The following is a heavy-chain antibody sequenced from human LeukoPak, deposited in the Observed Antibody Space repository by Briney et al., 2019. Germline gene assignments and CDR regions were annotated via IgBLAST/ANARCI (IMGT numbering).Heavy chain of an antibody. V-gene: IGHV3-9*01. CDR2: ISWNSGSI. CDR1: GFTFDDYA. CDR3: AKSRRYYYDSSGTDWYFDL. Sequence: GGSLRLSCAASGFTFDDYAMHWVRQAPGKGLEWVSGISWNSGSIGYADSVKGRFTISRDNAKNSLYLQMNSLRAEDTALYYCAKSRRYYYDSSGTDWYFDLWGRGTLVTVSS. D-gene: IGHD3-22*01. J-gene: IGHJ2*01.